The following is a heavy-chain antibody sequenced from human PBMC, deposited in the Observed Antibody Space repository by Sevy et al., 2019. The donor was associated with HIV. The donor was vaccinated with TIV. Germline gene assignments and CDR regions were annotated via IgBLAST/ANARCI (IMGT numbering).Heavy chain of an antibody. CDR2: ISYAGSSK. Sequence: GGSLRLSCAASGFNFSSYGMHWVRQAPGKGLEWVAVISYAGSSKYYADSMKGRFTISRDNSKNTLYLQINSLRAEDRAVYYCGKESGSYYDFWSGHDAFDIWGQGTMVTVSS. D-gene: IGHD3-3*01. CDR3: GKESGSYYDFWSGHDAFDI. V-gene: IGHV3-30*18. CDR1: GFNFSSYG. J-gene: IGHJ3*02.